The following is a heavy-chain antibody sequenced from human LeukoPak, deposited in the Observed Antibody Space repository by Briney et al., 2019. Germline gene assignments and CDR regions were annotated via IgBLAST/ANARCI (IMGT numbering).Heavy chain of an antibody. CDR2: ISGTGGST. V-gene: IGHV3-23*01. J-gene: IGHJ2*01. Sequence: SGGSLRLSCVGSRFTFSSYAMSWVRQAPGKGLEWVSDISGTGGSTYYADSVKGRFTISRDNSTNTLYLQMNSLRVEDTAVYYCAKGGDVSYWYVVLWGRGDLVGVCS. D-gene: IGHD2-21*02. CDR3: AKGGDVSYWYVVL. CDR1: RFTFSSYA.